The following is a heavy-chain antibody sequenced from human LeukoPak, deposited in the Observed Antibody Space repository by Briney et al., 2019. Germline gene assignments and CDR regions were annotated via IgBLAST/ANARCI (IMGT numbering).Heavy chain of an antibody. CDR2: IYYSGST. Sequence: SETLSLTCTVSGGSISSGGYYWSWIRQHPGKGLEWIGYIYYSGSTYYNPSLKSRVTISVDTSKNQFSLKLSSVTAADTAVYYCARHHGSGWSLDYWGQGTPVTVSS. CDR1: GGSISSGGYY. V-gene: IGHV4-31*03. J-gene: IGHJ4*02. D-gene: IGHD6-19*01. CDR3: ARHHGSGWSLDY.